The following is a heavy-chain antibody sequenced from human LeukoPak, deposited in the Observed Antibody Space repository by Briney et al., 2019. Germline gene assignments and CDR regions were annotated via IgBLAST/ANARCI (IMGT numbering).Heavy chain of an antibody. V-gene: IGHV4-59*08. J-gene: IGHJ4*02. D-gene: IGHD2-15*01. CDR3: ARGGSRRSFDY. CDR2: IYYSGST. Sequence: PSETLSLTCTVSGGSISSYYWSRIRQPPGKGLEWIGYIYYSGSTNYNPSLKSRVTISVDTSKNQFSLKLSSVTAADTAVYYCARGGSRRSFDYWGQGTLVTVSS. CDR1: GGSISSYY.